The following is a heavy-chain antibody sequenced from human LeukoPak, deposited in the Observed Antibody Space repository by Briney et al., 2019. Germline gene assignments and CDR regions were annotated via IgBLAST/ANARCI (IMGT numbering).Heavy chain of an antibody. V-gene: IGHV4-4*07. D-gene: IGHD3-22*01. J-gene: IGHJ4*02. CDR1: GGSIISSY. Sequence: SETLSLTRTVPGGSIISSYRSWIPQPAGQGLEWIGRIYTSGSTNYTPSLKSRVTMSVDTSKKQFSLKLSYVTAADTAVYYCAREGYYYDSSGYYLDYWGQGTLVTVSS. CDR2: IYTSGST. CDR3: AREGYYYDSSGYYLDY.